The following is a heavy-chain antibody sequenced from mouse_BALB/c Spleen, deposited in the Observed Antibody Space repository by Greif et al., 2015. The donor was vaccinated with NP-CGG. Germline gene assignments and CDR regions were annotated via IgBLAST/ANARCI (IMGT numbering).Heavy chain of an antibody. CDR3: ARYDYDYYAIDY. Sequence: QVQLKQSGAELVRPGSSVKISCKASGYAFSSYWMNWVKQRPGQGLEWIGQIYPGDGDTNYNGKFKGKATLTADKSSSTAYMQLSSLTSEDSAVYFCARYDYDYYAIDYWGQGTSVTVSS. V-gene: IGHV1-80*01. CDR2: IYPGDGDT. J-gene: IGHJ4*01. CDR1: GYAFSSYW. D-gene: IGHD2-4*01.